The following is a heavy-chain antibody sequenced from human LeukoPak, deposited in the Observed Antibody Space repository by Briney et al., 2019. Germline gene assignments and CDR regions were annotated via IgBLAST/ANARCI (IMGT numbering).Heavy chain of an antibody. Sequence: KPSETLSLTCAVYGGSFSAYYWSWIRQPPGKGLEWIGEINHSGSTRYNPPFKSRVAISVDTSKNQFSLNLRSVTAADTAVYYCARGFSPGLRFDPWGQGTLVTVSS. V-gene: IGHV4-34*01. D-gene: IGHD2/OR15-2a*01. CDR2: INHSGST. CDR3: ARGFSPGLRFDP. J-gene: IGHJ5*02. CDR1: GGSFSAYY.